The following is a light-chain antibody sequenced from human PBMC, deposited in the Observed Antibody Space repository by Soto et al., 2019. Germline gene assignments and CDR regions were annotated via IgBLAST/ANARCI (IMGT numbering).Light chain of an antibody. Sequence: DIQMTQSPSTLSASVGDRVTITCRASQSISSWLAWYQQKPGKAPKLLIYKASTLESGVPSNFSGSGSGTEFTLTISSLQPEDFATYYCQQYNSYPWTFGQGTRREIK. CDR2: KAS. V-gene: IGKV1-5*03. CDR3: QQYNSYPWT. J-gene: IGKJ5*01. CDR1: QSISSW.